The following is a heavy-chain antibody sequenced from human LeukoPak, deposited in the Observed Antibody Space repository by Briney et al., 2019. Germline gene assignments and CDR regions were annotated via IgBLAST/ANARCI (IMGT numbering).Heavy chain of an antibody. D-gene: IGHD6-19*01. J-gene: IGHJ3*02. CDR2: IKQDGSEK. V-gene: IGHV3-7*03. CDR3: AKWGYGSGWYFSAFDI. CDR1: GFTFSRYW. Sequence: PGGSLRLSCAASGFTFSRYWMSWVRQAPGKGLEWVANIKQDGSEKYYVDSVKGRFTISRDNAKNSLYLQMNSLRAEDTAVYYCAKWGYGSGWYFSAFDIWGQGTMVTVSS.